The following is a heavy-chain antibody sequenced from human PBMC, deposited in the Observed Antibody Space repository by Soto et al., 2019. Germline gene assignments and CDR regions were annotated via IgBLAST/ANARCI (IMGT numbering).Heavy chain of an antibody. CDR3: ARARPLYCGGDCYLYNWFDP. CDR1: GYTVTGYY. CDR2: INPNSGDT. J-gene: IGHJ5*02. D-gene: IGHD2-21*02. Sequence: ASVKVSCKASGYTVTGYYIHWVRQAPGQGLEWMGWINPNSGDTNYAQKFQGWVTMTRDTSISTAYMELSRLKSDDTAVYYCARARPLYCGGDCYLYNWFDPWGQGTLVTVSS. V-gene: IGHV1-2*04.